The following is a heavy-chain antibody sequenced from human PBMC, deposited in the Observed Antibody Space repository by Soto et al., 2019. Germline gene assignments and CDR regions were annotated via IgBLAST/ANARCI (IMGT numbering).Heavy chain of an antibody. CDR2: INPSGGST. CDR1: GYTFTSYY. V-gene: IGHV1-46*01. J-gene: IGHJ5*02. D-gene: IGHD6-19*01. Sequence: SVKVSCKASGYTFTSYYMHWVRQAPGQGLEWMGIINPSGGSTSYAQKFQGRVTMTRDTSTSTVYMELSSLRSEDTAVYYCARDISGWYVGFDPWGQGTLVTVSS. CDR3: ARDISGWYVGFDP.